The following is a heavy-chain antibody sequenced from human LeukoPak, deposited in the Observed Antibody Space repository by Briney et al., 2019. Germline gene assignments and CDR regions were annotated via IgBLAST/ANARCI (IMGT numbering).Heavy chain of an antibody. J-gene: IGHJ5*02. Sequence: PSETLSLTCAVSGGSISSGGYSWSWIRQPPGKGLEWIGYIYHSGSTYYNPSLKSRVTISVDRSKNQFSLKLSSVTAADTAVYYCARGGYSGYDTGYNWFDPWGQGTLVTVSS. CDR1: GGSISSGGYS. D-gene: IGHD5-12*01. CDR2: IYHSGST. V-gene: IGHV4-30-2*01. CDR3: ARGGYSGYDTGYNWFDP.